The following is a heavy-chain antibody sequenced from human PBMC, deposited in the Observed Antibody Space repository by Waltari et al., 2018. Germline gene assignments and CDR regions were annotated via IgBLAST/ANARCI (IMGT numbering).Heavy chain of an antibody. CDR2: IYYSGST. CDR1: GGSLSRSSYY. J-gene: IGHJ6*03. D-gene: IGHD2-2*03. Sequence: QLQLQESGPGLVKPSETLSLTCTVSGGSLSRSSYYWGWLRQPPGKGLEWIGSIYYSGSTYYNPSLKSRVTISVDTSKNQFSLKLSSVTAADTAVYYCARHGLGSRYYYYYMDVWGKGTTVTVSS. CDR3: ARHGLGSRYYYYYMDV. V-gene: IGHV4-39*01.